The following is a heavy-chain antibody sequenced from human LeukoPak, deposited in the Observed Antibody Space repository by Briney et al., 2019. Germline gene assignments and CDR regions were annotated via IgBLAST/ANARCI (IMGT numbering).Heavy chain of an antibody. D-gene: IGHD3-22*01. J-gene: IGHJ5*02. CDR3: AKDSGPIDPYNWFGP. Sequence: GGSLRLSCAASGFTFDDYAMHWVRQAPGKGLEWVSGISWNSGSIGYADSVKGRFTISRDNAKNSLYLQMNSLRAEDTALYYCAKDSGPIDPYNWFGPWGQGTLVTVSS. CDR1: GFTFDDYA. V-gene: IGHV3-9*01. CDR2: ISWNSGSI.